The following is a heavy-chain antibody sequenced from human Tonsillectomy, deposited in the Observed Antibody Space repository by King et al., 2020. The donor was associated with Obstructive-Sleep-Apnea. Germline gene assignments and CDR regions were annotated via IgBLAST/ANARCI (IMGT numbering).Heavy chain of an antibody. CDR3: AGVGGYDSWDCYYYGMDV. Sequence: VQLVESGGGLVQPGGSLRLSCAASGFTFSSYWMNWVRQAPGKGLEWVANIKQDGSEKYYVDSVKGRFTISRDNAKNSLYLQMKSLRGEDTAVYYCAGVGGYDSWDCYYYGMDVWGQGTTVTVSS. D-gene: IGHD5-12*01. V-gene: IGHV3-7*01. J-gene: IGHJ6*02. CDR1: GFTFSSYW. CDR2: IKQDGSEK.